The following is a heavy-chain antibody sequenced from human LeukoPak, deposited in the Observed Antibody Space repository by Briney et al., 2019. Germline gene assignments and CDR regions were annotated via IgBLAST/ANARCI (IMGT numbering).Heavy chain of an antibody. Sequence: GASLRLSCAASGFTFSNYAMSWVRQAPGKGLEWVANIRGDAGDKGYADSVKGRFTISRDSGKNSLYPQMNSLTDEDTAVYYCARDVAGALDFWGQGTLLIVSS. J-gene: IGHJ4*02. CDR1: GFTFSNYA. V-gene: IGHV3-7*01. D-gene: IGHD6-19*01. CDR2: IRGDAGDK. CDR3: ARDVAGALDF.